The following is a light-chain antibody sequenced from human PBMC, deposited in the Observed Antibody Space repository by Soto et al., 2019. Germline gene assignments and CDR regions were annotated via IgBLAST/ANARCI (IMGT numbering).Light chain of an antibody. CDR3: QSYDSSKGV. CDR2: EDN. Sequence: NFMLTQPHSVSESPGKTVTLSCTRSSGSIASNSVQWYQQRPGSAPTTVIYEDNHRPAGVPDRFSGSIDSSSNSASLNNSGPKTEDEADYYCQSYDSSKGVFGGGTKLTVL. J-gene: IGLJ2*01. V-gene: IGLV6-57*03. CDR1: SGSIASNS.